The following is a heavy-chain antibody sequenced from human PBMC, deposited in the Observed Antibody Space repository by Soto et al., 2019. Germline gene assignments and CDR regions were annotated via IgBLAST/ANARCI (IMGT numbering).Heavy chain of an antibody. D-gene: IGHD2-2*01. V-gene: IGHV4-30-4*01. CDR2: IYFRGTT. J-gene: IGHJ4*02. Sequence: PSETLSLICTVSGGSISIGDYYWSCIRQPPGKGLEWIGYIYFRGTTYYNPSLRSRVTISVDTSKNQFSLKLSSVTAADTAVYYCARAQLVGYYFDYWGQGILVTVSS. CDR3: ARAQLVGYYFDY. CDR1: GGSISIGDYY.